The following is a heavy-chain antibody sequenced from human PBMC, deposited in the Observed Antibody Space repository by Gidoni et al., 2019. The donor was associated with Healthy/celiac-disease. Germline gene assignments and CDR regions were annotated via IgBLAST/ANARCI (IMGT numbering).Heavy chain of an antibody. Sequence: EVQLLESGGGLVQPGGSLRLSCAAPGLTFSSYDTSWVRQAPGKGLEWVSAISGSGGSTYYADSVNGRFTISRDNSKNTLYLQMNSLRAEDTAVYYCAKFLLQNYGYICVGLFDYWGQGTLVTVSS. D-gene: IGHD3-16*01. CDR1: GLTFSSYD. CDR3: AKFLLQNYGYICVGLFDY. CDR2: ISGSGGST. J-gene: IGHJ4*02. V-gene: IGHV3-23*01.